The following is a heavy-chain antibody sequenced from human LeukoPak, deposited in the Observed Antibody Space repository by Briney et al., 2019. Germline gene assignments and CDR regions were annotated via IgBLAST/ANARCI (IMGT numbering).Heavy chain of an antibody. Sequence: GGSLRLSCAASGFTLSSYAMHWVRQAPGKGLEWVAVISYDGSNKYYADSVKGRFTISRDNSKNTLYLQMNSLRAEDTAVYYCARDLGGSYFLYYYYYGMDVWGQGTTVTVSS. V-gene: IGHV3-30-3*01. J-gene: IGHJ6*02. D-gene: IGHD1-26*01. CDR1: GFTLSSYA. CDR2: ISYDGSNK. CDR3: ARDLGGSYFLYYYYYGMDV.